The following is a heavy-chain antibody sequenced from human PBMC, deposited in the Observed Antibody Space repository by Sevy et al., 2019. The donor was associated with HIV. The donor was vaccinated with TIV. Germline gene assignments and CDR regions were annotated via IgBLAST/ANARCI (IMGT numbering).Heavy chain of an antibody. CDR1: GYTFTSYG. CDR3: ARVRSGWYYFDY. CDR2: ISAYNGNT. D-gene: IGHD6-19*01. J-gene: IGHJ4*02. Sequence: ASVKVSCKASGYTFTSYGTSWVRQAPGQGLEWMGWISAYNGNTNYAQKLQGRVTMTTDTSTSTAYMELRSLRSDDTAVYYCARVRSGWYYFDYWGQGTLVTVSS. V-gene: IGHV1-18*01.